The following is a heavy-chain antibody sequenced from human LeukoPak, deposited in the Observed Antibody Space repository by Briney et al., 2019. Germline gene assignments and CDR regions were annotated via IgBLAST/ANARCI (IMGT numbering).Heavy chain of an antibody. V-gene: IGHV1-46*01. CDR2: INPSGGST. Sequence: ASVKVSCKASGYTFTSYYMHWVRQAPGQGLEWMGIINPSGGSTSYAQKFQGRVTMTRDTSTSTVYTELSSLRSEDTAVYYCARSSPYSSSWYGGGFDYWGQGTLVTVSS. CDR1: GYTFTSYY. D-gene: IGHD6-13*01. CDR3: ARSSPYSSSWYGGGFDY. J-gene: IGHJ4*02.